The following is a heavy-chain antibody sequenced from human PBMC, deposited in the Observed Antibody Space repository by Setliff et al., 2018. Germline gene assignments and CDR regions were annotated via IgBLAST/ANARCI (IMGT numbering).Heavy chain of an antibody. CDR1: GYTFTNYW. CDR2: INPGYSDT. V-gene: IGHV5-51*01. D-gene: IGHD6-25*01. Sequence: GESLKISCMGSGYTFTNYWIGWVRQMSGKGLEWMGIINPGYSDTRYSPSFQGQVTNTRNNARNSLYLQMQSLRAEDTAVYYCAKSGQTSPYYYYYLDVWGKGTTVTV. CDR3: AKSGQTSPYYYYYLDV. J-gene: IGHJ6*03.